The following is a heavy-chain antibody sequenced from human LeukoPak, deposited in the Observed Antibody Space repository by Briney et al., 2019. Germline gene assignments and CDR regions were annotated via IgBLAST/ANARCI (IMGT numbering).Heavy chain of an antibody. D-gene: IGHD2-15*01. V-gene: IGHV4-34*01. CDR2: IDHSGST. Sequence: SETLSLTCGVYGGSFSDHYWSWIRQPPEKGLEWIGEIDHSGSTNYNPSLQSRVTISIDTSKNQFSLRLTSVTAADTAVYYCARHPGQYCSGGSCLGPRYYYYMDVWGKGTTVTVSS. J-gene: IGHJ6*03. CDR3: ARHPGQYCSGGSCLGPRYYYYMDV. CDR1: GGSFSDHY.